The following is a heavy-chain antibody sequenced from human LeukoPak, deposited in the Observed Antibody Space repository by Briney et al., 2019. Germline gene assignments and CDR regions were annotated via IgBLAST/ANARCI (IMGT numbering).Heavy chain of an antibody. J-gene: IGHJ4*02. D-gene: IGHD1-26*01. CDR2: IQYDGSNE. CDR3: AKDRSIGTYYTFDS. V-gene: IGHV3-30*02. CDR1: GFTFSSYG. Sequence: GGSLRLSCAASGFTFSSYGMHWVRQAPGKGLEWVAYIQYDGSNEQYADSVKGRFSISRDSSKNILYLQMNSLRAEDTAVYYCAKDRSIGTYYTFDSWGQGTLVTVSS.